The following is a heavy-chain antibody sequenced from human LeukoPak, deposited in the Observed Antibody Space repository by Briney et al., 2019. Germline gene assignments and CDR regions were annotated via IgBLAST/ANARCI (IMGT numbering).Heavy chain of an antibody. V-gene: IGHV1-2*02. Sequence: ASVKVSCKASGYTFTGYYMRWVRQAPGQGLEWMGWINPNSGGTNYAQKFQGRVTMTRDTSISTAYMELSRLRSDDTAVYYCARDLLRASRAQWLGRYGMDVWGQGTTVTVSS. J-gene: IGHJ6*02. CDR1: GYTFTGYY. CDR2: INPNSGGT. D-gene: IGHD6-19*01. CDR3: ARDLLRASRAQWLGRYGMDV.